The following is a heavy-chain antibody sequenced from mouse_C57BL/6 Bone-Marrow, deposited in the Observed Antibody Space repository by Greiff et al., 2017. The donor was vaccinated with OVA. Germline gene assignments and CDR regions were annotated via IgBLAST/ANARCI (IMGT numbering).Heavy chain of an antibody. D-gene: IGHD1-1*01. CDR2: ILPRSGST. V-gene: IGHV1-9*01. CDR1: GYTFTGYW. Sequence: QVQLQQSGAELLKPGASVKLSCKATGYTFTGYWIEWVKQRPGHGLEWIGEILPRSGSTNYNEKFKGKATFTADTSSNTAYMQLSSLTTEDAAIYYCASPFTTVVEGYAMDYWGQGTSVTVSS. CDR3: ASPFTTVVEGYAMDY. J-gene: IGHJ4*01.